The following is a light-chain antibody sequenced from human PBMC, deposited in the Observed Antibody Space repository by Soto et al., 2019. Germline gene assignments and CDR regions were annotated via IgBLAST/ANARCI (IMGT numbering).Light chain of an antibody. Sequence: DIQMTQPPRSRAAAGGDRVTITYRASQVINKYLAWYQHKPRKFPRLLIYAAATLESGGPSRFIVSVCGRDFTLTISSLQPDDVATYYCQKYDSAPLFTFGPGTKVDIK. CDR1: QVINKY. CDR3: QKYDSAPLFT. V-gene: IGKV1-27*01. J-gene: IGKJ3*01. CDR2: AAA.